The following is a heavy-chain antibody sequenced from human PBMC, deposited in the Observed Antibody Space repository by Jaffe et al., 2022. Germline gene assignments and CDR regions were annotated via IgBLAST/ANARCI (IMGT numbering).Heavy chain of an antibody. CDR3: AKGDGVGSGSYYNPYYFDY. D-gene: IGHD3-10*01. Sequence: EVQLVESGGGLVQPGRSLRLSCAASGFTFDDYAMHWVRQAPGKGLEWVSGISWNSGSIGYADSVKGRFTISRDNAKNSLYLQMNSLRAEDTALYYCAKGDGVGSGSYYNPYYFDYWGQGTLVTVSS. CDR2: ISWNSGSI. CDR1: GFTFDDYA. J-gene: IGHJ4*02. V-gene: IGHV3-9*01.